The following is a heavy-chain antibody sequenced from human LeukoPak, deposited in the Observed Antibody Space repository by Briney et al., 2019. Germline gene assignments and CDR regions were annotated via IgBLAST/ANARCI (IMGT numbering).Heavy chain of an antibody. CDR2: ISAYNGNT. D-gene: IGHD3-10*01. CDR3: ERAGGSLWFGELAGNLFDY. V-gene: IGHV1-18*01. CDR1: GYTFTSYG. Sequence: ASVKVSCKASGYTFTSYGISWVRQAPGQGLEWMGWISAYNGNTNYAQKLQGRVTMTTDTSTSTAYMELRSLRSDDTAVYYCERAGGSLWFGELAGNLFDYWGQGTLVTVSS. J-gene: IGHJ4*02.